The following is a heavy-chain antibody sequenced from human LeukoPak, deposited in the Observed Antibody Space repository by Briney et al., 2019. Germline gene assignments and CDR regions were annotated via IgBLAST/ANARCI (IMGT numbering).Heavy chain of an antibody. CDR3: ARYDFWSGYHFDY. V-gene: IGHV4-38-2*02. D-gene: IGHD3-3*01. J-gene: IGHJ4*02. CDR1: AYSISSGYY. CDR2: IYHSGST. Sequence: SETLSLTCTVSAYSISSGYYWGWIRQPPGKGLEWIGSIYHSGSTHYNPSLKSRVTISVDTSKNQFSLKLTSVTAADTAVYYCARYDFWSGYHFDYWGQGTLVTVSS.